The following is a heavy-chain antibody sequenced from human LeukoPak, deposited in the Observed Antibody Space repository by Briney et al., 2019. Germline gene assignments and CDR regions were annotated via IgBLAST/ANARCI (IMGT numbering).Heavy chain of an antibody. J-gene: IGHJ6*03. CDR1: GFTVSSNY. CDR2: IYSGGST. D-gene: IGHD5-12*01. V-gene: IGHV3-53*01. CDR3: ARGVGGYDLLAYYYYMDV. Sequence: PGGSLRLSCAASGFTVSSNYMSWVRQAPGKGLEWVSVIYSGGSTYYADSVKGRFTISRDSSKNTLYLQMNSLRAEDTAVYYCARGVGGYDLLAYYYYMDVWGKGTTVTVSS.